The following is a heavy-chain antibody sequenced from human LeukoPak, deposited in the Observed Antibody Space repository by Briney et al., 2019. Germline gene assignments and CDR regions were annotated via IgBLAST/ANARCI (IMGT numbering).Heavy chain of an antibody. CDR3: ARDSSSYYFAY. D-gene: IGHD6-6*01. CDR1: GFTVTSNH. J-gene: IGHJ4*02. CDR2: IYTAGTT. Sequence: GGSLRLSCAVSGFTVTSNHMNWVRQAPGKGLEWVSIIYTAGTTHHADSLKDRFTISRDDSINTLYLQLNSLRAEDTVVYYCARDSSSYYFAYWGQGTLVTVSS. V-gene: IGHV3-66*01.